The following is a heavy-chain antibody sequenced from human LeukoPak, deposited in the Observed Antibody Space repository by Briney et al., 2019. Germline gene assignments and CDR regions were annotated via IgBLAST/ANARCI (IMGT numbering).Heavy chain of an antibody. D-gene: IGHD4-23*01. Sequence: GGSLRLSCAASGFTFDDYGVSWVRQAPGKGLEWVSGINWNGGSTGYADSVKGRFTISRDNAKNSLYLQMNSLRAEDTALYYCARDSAAGVNDYWGQGTLVTVSS. CDR2: INWNGGST. J-gene: IGHJ4*02. CDR3: ARDSAAGVNDY. CDR1: GFTFDDYG. V-gene: IGHV3-20*04.